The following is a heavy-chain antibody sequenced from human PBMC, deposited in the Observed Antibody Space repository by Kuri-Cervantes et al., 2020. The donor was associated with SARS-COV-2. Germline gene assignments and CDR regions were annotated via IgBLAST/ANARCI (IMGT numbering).Heavy chain of an antibody. CDR3: ARYLYGSGSYYNSYYFDY. V-gene: IGHV4-30-4*08. CDR1: GGSISSGDYY. J-gene: IGHJ4*02. D-gene: IGHD3-10*01. Sequence: SCTVSGGSISSGDYYWSWIRQPPGKGLEWIGYSYYSGSTYYNPSLKSRVTISVDTSKNQFSLKLSSVTAADTAVYYCARYLYGSGSYYNSYYFDYWGQGTLVTVSS. CDR2: SYYSGST.